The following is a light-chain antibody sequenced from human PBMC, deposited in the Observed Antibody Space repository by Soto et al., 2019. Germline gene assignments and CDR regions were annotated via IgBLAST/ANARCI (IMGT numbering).Light chain of an antibody. CDR1: QSISSSY. J-gene: IGKJ2*01. V-gene: IGKV3-20*01. CDR3: QQYDDWPPFT. Sequence: DIVLTQFPGTLSLSPGERATLSCRASQSISSSYLAWYQQKPGQAPRLLIYGASSRATGIPDRFSGSGSGTDFTLTISSLQPEDFAVYYCQQYDDWPPFTFGQGTRLDI. CDR2: GAS.